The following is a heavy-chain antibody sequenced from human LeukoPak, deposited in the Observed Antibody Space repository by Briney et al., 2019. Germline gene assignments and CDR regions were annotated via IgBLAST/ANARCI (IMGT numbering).Heavy chain of an antibody. Sequence: ASVKVSCKASGYTFTSYGISWVRQAPGQGLEWMGWISAYNGNTNYAQKLQGRVTMTIDTSTSTAYMELRSLRSDDTAVYYCATLSSWHRGNYYMDVWGKGTTVTVSS. CDR2: ISAYNGNT. CDR1: GYTFTSYG. J-gene: IGHJ6*03. D-gene: IGHD6-13*01. V-gene: IGHV1-18*01. CDR3: ATLSSWHRGNYYMDV.